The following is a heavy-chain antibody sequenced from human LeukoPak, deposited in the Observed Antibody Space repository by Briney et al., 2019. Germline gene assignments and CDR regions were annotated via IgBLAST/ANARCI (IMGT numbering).Heavy chain of an antibody. D-gene: IGHD6-13*01. Sequence: AESLKIPCNGSGYSFTSYWIGWVRQLPGKDLEWMGIIYPGDSDTRYSPSFQGQVTISADKSISTAYLQWSSLKASDTAMYYCARQYSSSWFLDPWGQGTLVTVSS. J-gene: IGHJ5*02. CDR3: ARQYSSSWFLDP. V-gene: IGHV5-51*01. CDR1: GYSFTSYW. CDR2: IYPGDSDT.